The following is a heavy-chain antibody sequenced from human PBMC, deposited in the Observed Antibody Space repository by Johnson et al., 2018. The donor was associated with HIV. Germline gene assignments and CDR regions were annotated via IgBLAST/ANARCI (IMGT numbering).Heavy chain of an antibody. CDR3: VRGLDI. CDR1: GFTFSDHW. J-gene: IGHJ3*02. V-gene: IGHV3-74*02. CDR2: IKSDGRST. Sequence: MQLVESGGGLVKPGGSLKLSCAASGFTFSDHWMYWVRQAPGKGLVWVSRIKSDGRSTNYADSVKGRFTISRDNAKNTLYLQMNSLRAEDTAVYYCVRGLDIWGQGTMVTVSS.